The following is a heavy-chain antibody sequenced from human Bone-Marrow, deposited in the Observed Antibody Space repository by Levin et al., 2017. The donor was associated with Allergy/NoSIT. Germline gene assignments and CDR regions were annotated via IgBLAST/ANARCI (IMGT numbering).Heavy chain of an antibody. Sequence: ASVKVSCKASGYTFTSYYMHWVRQAPGQGLEWMGIINPSGGSTSYAQKFQGRVTMTRDTSTSTVYMELSSLRSEDTAVYYCAREGGVGYCSGGSCYSDAFDIWGQGTMVTVSS. J-gene: IGHJ3*02. D-gene: IGHD2-15*01. CDR1: GYTFTSYY. CDR3: AREGGVGYCSGGSCYSDAFDI. V-gene: IGHV1-46*01. CDR2: INPSGGST.